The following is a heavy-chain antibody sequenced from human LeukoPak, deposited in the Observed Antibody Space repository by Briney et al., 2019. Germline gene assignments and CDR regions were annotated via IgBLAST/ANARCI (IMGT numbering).Heavy chain of an antibody. V-gene: IGHV3-21*01. D-gene: IGHD2-21*02. CDR1: GFTFSSYS. J-gene: IGHJ4*02. CDR2: ISSSSSSI. Sequence: GGSLRLSCAASGFTFSSYSMNWVRQAPGKGLECVSSISSSSSSIYYADSVKGRFTISRDDAKNSLYLQMNSLRAEDTAVYYCARVATDLCGGDCYCDYWGQGTLVTVSS. CDR3: ARVATDLCGGDCYCDY.